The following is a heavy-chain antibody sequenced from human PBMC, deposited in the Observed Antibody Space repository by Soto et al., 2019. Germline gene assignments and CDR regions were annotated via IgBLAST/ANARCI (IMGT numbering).Heavy chain of an antibody. V-gene: IGHV4-39*01. J-gene: IGHJ4*02. CDR1: GGSISSSSYY. D-gene: IGHD3-22*01. CDR3: ARAGYYDSSGYPIDY. CDR2: IYYSGST. Sequence: SETLSLTCTVSGGSISSSSYYWGWIRQPPGKGLEWIGSIYYSGSTYYNPSLKSRVTISVDTSKNQFSLKLSSVTAADTAVYYCARAGYYDSSGYPIDYWGQGTLVTVSS.